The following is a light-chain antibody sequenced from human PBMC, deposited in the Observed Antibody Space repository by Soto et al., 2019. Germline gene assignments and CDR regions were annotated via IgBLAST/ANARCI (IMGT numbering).Light chain of an antibody. CDR2: EVS. CDR3: CSYAGSSTLV. CDR1: SSDVGSYNL. Sequence: QSALTQPASVSGSPGQSITISCTGTSSDVGSYNLVSWYQHHPGKAPKLMIYEVSKRPSGVSNRFSGSKSGNTASLTISGLQAEDEADYYCCSYAGSSTLVFGTGTKDTVL. V-gene: IGLV2-23*02. J-gene: IGLJ1*01.